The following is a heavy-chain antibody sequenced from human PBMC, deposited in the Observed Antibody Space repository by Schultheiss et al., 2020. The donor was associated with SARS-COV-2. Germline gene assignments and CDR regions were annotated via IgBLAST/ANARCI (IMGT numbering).Heavy chain of an antibody. CDR1: GFTFSSYG. V-gene: IGHV3-48*01. J-gene: IGHJ4*02. Sequence: GGSLRLSCAASGFTFSSYGMHWVRQAPGKGLEWVSYISSDSVTRYAESVKGRFTISRDNSRNTLYLQMNSLRAEDTAVYYCASSMGRSAPDYWGQGTLVTVSS. CDR2: ISSDSVT. CDR3: ASSMGRSAPDY. D-gene: IGHD3-10*01.